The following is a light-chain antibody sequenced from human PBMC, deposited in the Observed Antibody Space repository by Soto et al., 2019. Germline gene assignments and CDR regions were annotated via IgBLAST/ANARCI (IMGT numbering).Light chain of an antibody. CDR2: EVS. CDR1: RSDVGGYNY. CDR3: SSYTRSSPVV. V-gene: IGLV2-14*01. Sequence: QSALTQPASVSGSPGQSITIACTGTRSDVGGYNYVSWYQQHPGKAPKLMIYEVSNRPSGVSNRFSGSKSGNTASLTISGLQAEDEDDYYCSSYTRSSPVVFGVGTKVPVL. J-gene: IGLJ2*01.